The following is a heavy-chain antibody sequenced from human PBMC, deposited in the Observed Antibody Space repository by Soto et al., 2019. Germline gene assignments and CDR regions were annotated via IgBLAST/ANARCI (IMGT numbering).Heavy chain of an antibody. CDR3: AIGYYGSGSSLDY. D-gene: IGHD3-10*01. V-gene: IGHV3-74*01. Sequence: GGALRLSCAASGFTFSSYWMHWVRQAPGKGLVWVSRINSDGSSTSYADSVKGRFTISRDNAKNTLYLQMNSLRAEDTAVYYCAIGYYGSGSSLDYWGQGTLVTVSS. CDR1: GFTFSSYW. CDR2: INSDGSST. J-gene: IGHJ4*02.